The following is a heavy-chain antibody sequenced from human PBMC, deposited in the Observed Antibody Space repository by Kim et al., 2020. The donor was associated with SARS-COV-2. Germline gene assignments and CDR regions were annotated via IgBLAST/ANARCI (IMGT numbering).Heavy chain of an antibody. CDR3: ATIAAAFGGFYYYYGMDV. J-gene: IGHJ6*02. Sequence: VTGRFTITRDNAKNSLYLQMNSLRAEDTAVYFCATIAAAFGGFYYYYGMDVWGQGTTVNVSS. D-gene: IGHD6-13*01. V-gene: IGHV3-11*06.